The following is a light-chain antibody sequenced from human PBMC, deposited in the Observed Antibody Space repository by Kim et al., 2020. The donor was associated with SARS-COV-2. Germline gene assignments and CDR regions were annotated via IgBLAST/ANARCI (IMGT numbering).Light chain of an antibody. Sequence: AIQMTQSPSSLSASVGDRVTITCRASQGIRNDLGWYQQKPGKVPKLLIYAASSLQCGVPSRFSGSGSGTDFTLTISSLQPEDFATYYCLQEYNYPRTFGQRTKMDIK. V-gene: IGKV1-6*01. CDR3: LQEYNYPRT. J-gene: IGKJ1*01. CDR2: AAS. CDR1: QGIRND.